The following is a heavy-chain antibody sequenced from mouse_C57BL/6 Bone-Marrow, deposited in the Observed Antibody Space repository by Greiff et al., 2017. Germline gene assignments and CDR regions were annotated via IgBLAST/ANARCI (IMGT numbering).Heavy chain of an antibody. D-gene: IGHD1-1*01. J-gene: IGHJ3*01. CDR2: IYWDDDK. Sequence: QVTLKESGPGILQSSQTLSLTCSFSGFSLSTSGMGVSWIRQPSGKGLEWLAHIYWDDDKHYNPSLKSRLAISKDPSRNQVFLKITSVDTADTATYYCARRGGYYGSSYCFAYWGQGTLVTVSA. CDR1: GFSLSTSGMG. CDR3: ARRGGYYGSSYCFAY. V-gene: IGHV8-12*01.